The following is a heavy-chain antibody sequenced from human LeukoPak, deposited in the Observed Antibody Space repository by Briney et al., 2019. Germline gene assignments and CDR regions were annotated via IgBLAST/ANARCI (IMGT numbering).Heavy chain of an antibody. J-gene: IGHJ4*02. CDR3: ARDLTLRVVVPAY. CDR2: IIPIFGTA. D-gene: IGHD2-2*01. Sequence: SVKVSCKASGGTFSSYAISWVRQAPGQGLEWMGRIIPIFGTANYAQKFQGRVTITTDESTSTAYMELSSLRSEDTAVYYCARDLTLRVVVPAYWGQGTLVTVSS. CDR1: GGTFSSYA. V-gene: IGHV1-69*05.